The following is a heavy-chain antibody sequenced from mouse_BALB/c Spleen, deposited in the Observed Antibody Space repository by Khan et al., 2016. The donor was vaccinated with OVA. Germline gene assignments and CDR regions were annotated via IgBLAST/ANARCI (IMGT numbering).Heavy chain of an antibody. CDR1: GFTFSPYS. J-gene: IGHJ3*01. CDR2: ISSDGDYT. V-gene: IGHV5-6*01. D-gene: IGHD4-1*01. CDR3: ATHLTGSFAY. Sequence: EVELVESGGDLVKSGGSLKLSCAASGFTFSPYSMSWVRQTPDKRLEWVATISSDGDYTYYPDSVKGRFNLSRDNAKNTLYLQMSSLKSEDTAIYYCATHLTGSFAYWGQGTLVTVSA.